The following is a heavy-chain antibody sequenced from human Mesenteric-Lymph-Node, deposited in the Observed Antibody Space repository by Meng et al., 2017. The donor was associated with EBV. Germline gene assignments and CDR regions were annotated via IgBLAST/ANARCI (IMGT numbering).Heavy chain of an antibody. CDR3: ARVKPSIWFGELFYYFDY. V-gene: IGHV4-34*01. D-gene: IGHD3-10*01. J-gene: IGHJ4*02. CDR2: MNNGGTS. CDR1: CESFSGFY. Sequence: HVDFPQGGAGLSKPSENLSLASAVYCESFSGFYWSWVRQAPGKGLEWIGEMNNGGTSNYNPSLESRVTISVDPSKNQFSLNLRSVTAADTAVYYCARVKPSIWFGELFYYFDYWGPGILVTVSS.